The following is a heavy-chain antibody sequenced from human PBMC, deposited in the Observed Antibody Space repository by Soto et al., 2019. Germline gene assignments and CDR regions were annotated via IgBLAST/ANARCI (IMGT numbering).Heavy chain of an antibody. V-gene: IGHV3-48*03. Sequence: GSLMLSWAPSGFSWTSYEMNWVVWAPWKWLEWVSYISPSGTTIYSADSVKGRFTISRDNAKNSLYLQMHSLRAEHTALYYPAGGDTWLQLSHYFDYSGQGPMDTVSS. CDR3: AGGDTWLQLSHYFDY. J-gene: IGHJ4*02. CDR2: ISPSGTTI. CDR1: GFSWTSYE. D-gene: IGHD5-12*01.